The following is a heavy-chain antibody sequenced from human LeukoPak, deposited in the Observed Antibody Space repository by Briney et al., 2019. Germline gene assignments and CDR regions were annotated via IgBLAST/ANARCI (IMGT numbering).Heavy chain of an antibody. V-gene: IGHV3-23*01. Sequence: GGSLRLSCAASGFTFSSYAMSWVRQAPGKGLEWVSAISGSGGSTYYADSVKGRFTISRDNSKNTLYLQMNSLRAEDTAVYYCAKELGEYGDYIGAFDIWGQGTMVTVSS. CDR2: ISGSGGST. CDR3: AKELGEYGDYIGAFDI. D-gene: IGHD4-17*01. J-gene: IGHJ3*02. CDR1: GFTFSSYA.